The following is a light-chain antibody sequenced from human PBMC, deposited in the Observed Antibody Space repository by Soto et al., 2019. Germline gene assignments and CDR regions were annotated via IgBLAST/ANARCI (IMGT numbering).Light chain of an antibody. CDR1: SSDVGGYNY. J-gene: IGLJ1*01. Sequence: QSALTQPASVSGSPGQSITISCTGTSSDVGGYNYVSWYQQHPGKAPKLMIYEVSKRPSGVPDRFSGSKSGNTASLSVSGLQAEDEADYYCSSHAGSNNYVFGTGTKVTVL. CDR2: EVS. V-gene: IGLV2-8*01. CDR3: SSHAGSNNYV.